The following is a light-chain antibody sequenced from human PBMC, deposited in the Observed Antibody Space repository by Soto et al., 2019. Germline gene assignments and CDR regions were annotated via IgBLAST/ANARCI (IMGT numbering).Light chain of an antibody. V-gene: IGKV3-20*01. CDR1: QSVSSSY. CDR3: QQYGSSPRT. J-gene: IGKJ4*01. Sequence: EIVLTQSPGTLSLSPGERATLSCRASQSVSSSYLAWYQKKPGQARRLLIYGASSRATGIPDRFSGSGSGTDFTITSSILEHEDLAFYYCQQYGSSPRTFGEGTKVEIK. CDR2: GAS.